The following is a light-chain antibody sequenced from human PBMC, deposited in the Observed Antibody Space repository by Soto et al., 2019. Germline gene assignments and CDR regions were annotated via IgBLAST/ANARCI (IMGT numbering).Light chain of an antibody. Sequence: ENVLTQSPGTLSLFPGDRATISCRASHRVPNNYLAWFLQKPGQAPRLLIFDASSRAAGVPDRIPGGGSGTDFTLTISALEPDDFGLYFCQQYERPPFAFGQGTRREI. CDR2: DAS. V-gene: IGKV3-20*01. CDR3: QQYERPPFA. CDR1: HRVPNNY. J-gene: IGKJ2*01.